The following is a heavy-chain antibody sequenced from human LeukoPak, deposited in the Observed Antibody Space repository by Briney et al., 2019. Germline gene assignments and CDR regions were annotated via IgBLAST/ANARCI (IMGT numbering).Heavy chain of an antibody. J-gene: IGHJ1*01. D-gene: IGHD3/OR15-3a*01. Sequence: PGGSLRLSCSASGFXFSSYAIHWVRQAPGKGLEYVSAISSNGDSTYYADSVKGRFTISRDNSKNTLYLQMSSPRAEDTAVYYCVSSVLDWLFHYWGQGTLVTVSS. CDR3: VSSVLDWLFHY. V-gene: IGHV3-64D*06. CDR1: GFXFSSYA. CDR2: ISSNGDST.